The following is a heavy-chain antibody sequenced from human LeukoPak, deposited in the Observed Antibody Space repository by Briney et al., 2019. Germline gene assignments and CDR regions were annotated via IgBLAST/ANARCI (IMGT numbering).Heavy chain of an antibody. D-gene: IGHD5-24*01. CDR1: GYTFTGYY. J-gene: IGHJ4*02. Sequence: GASVKVSCKASGYTFTGYYMHWVRQAPGQGLEWMGWINPNSGGTNYAQKFQGRVTMTRDTSISAAYMELSRLRSDDTAVYCCARDEGDGYNYVDYWGQGTLVTVSS. CDR2: INPNSGGT. V-gene: IGHV1-2*02. CDR3: ARDEGDGYNYVDY.